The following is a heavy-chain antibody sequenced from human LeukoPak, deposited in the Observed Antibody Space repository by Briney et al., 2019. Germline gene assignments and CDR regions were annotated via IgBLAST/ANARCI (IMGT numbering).Heavy chain of an antibody. V-gene: IGHV4-59*08. J-gene: IGHJ4*02. Sequence: SETLSLTCTVSGGSISSYYWSWIRQPPGKGLEWIGYIYYSGSTNYNPSLKSRVTISVDTSKNQFSLKLSSVTAADTAVYYCASGPGYSYGYLDYWGQGTLVTVSS. CDR3: ASGPGYSYGYLDY. CDR2: IYYSGST. CDR1: GGSISSYY. D-gene: IGHD5-18*01.